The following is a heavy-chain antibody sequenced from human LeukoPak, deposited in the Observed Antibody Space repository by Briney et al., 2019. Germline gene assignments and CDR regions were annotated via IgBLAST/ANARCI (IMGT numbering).Heavy chain of an antibody. Sequence: TGGSLRLSCAASGFTFSSYAMTWVRQAPGKGLEWVSTISGSGGSTYYADSVKGRFTISRDNSKNTLYLQMNSLRAEDTAVYYCAKVRSTEVQTFDYWGQGTLVTVSS. CDR2: ISGSGGST. CDR3: AKVRSTEVQTFDY. CDR1: GFTFSSYA. V-gene: IGHV3-23*01. J-gene: IGHJ4*02. D-gene: IGHD1-1*01.